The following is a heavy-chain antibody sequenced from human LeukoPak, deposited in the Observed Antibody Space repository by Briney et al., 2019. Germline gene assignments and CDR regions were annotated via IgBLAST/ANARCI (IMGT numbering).Heavy chain of an antibody. CDR2: ISAYNGNT. CDR1: GYTFTSYG. CDR3: ARTDYYDSSGYYPSAYYYYGMDV. V-gene: IGHV1-18*01. J-gene: IGHJ6*02. Sequence: ASVKVSCKASGYTFTSYGISWVRQAPGQGLEWMGWISAYNGNTNYAQKLQGRVTMTTDTSMSTAYMELRSLRSDDTAVYYCARTDYYDSSGYYPSAYYYYGMDVWGQGTTVTVSS. D-gene: IGHD3-22*01.